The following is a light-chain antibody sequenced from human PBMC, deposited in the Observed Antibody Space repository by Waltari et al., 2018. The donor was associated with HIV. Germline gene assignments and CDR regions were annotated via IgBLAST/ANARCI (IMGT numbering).Light chain of an antibody. CDR1: SSNIGNTF. J-gene: IGLJ3*02. V-gene: IGLV1-47*01. CDR2: RNN. Sequence: QSVLTQPPSASGTPGQRVAISCSGISSNIGNTFLYWYQHLPGTTPKLLIYRNNQRPSGVPDRFSGSKSGTSASLAISGLRSEDEAEYYCTSWDDSLSGWMFGGGTTLTVL. CDR3: TSWDDSLSGWM.